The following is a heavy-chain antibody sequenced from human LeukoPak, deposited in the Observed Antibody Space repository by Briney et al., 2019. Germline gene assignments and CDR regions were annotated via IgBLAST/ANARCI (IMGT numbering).Heavy chain of an antibody. V-gene: IGHV1-46*01. CDR2: INPSGGST. CDR3: ARGWGYYDSSGPGGY. Sequence: ASVKVSCKASGYTFTSYYMHWVRQAPGQGLEWMGIINPSGGSTSYAQKFQGRVTMTRDTSTSTVYMELSSLRSEDMAVYYCARGWGYYDSSGPGGYWGQGTLVTVSS. D-gene: IGHD3-22*01. CDR1: GYTFTSYY. J-gene: IGHJ4*02.